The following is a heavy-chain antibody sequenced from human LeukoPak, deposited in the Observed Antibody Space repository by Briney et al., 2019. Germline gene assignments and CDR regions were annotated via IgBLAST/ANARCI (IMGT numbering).Heavy chain of an antibody. J-gene: IGHJ4*02. CDR1: GAPITSYY. CDR2: IYTSGRT. Sequence: SETLSLTCTVSGAPITSYYWSWIRQPAGKGLEWIGRIYTSGRTDYNPSLKSRVTMSVDTSKNQFSLKLSSVTAADTAVYCCARDVLVGASTTYFDYWGQGTLVTVSS. CDR3: ARDVLVGASTTYFDY. V-gene: IGHV4-4*07. D-gene: IGHD1-26*01.